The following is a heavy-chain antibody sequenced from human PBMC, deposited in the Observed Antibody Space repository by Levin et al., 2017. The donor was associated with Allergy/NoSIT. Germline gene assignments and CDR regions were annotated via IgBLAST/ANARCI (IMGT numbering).Heavy chain of an antibody. J-gene: IGHJ5*02. V-gene: IGHV3-11*01. CDR2: ISSSGSTI. D-gene: IGHD6-13*01. CDR3: ARVRAGWFDP. CDR1: GFTFSDYY. Sequence: GESQKISCAASGFTFSDYYMSWIRQAPGKGLEWVSYISSSGSTIYYADSVKGRFTISRDNAKNSLYLQMNSLRAEDTAVYYCARVRAGWFDPWGQGTLVTVSS.